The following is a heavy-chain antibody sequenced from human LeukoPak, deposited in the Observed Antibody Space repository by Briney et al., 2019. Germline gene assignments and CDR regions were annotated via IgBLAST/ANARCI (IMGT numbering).Heavy chain of an antibody. V-gene: IGHV4-4*07. D-gene: IGHD3-16*01. CDR3: ASRMAEVGGGTNYFDT. J-gene: IGHJ4*02. Sequence: PSETLSLTCTVSGGSVTTAHWYWSWIRQPAGKGLEWIGRVYISGDTKYNPSLKSRVIMSLDASKNQFSLRLTSVTASDTAVFYCASRMAEVGGGTNYFDTWGQGTLVTVSS. CDR1: GGSVTTAHWY. CDR2: VYISGDT.